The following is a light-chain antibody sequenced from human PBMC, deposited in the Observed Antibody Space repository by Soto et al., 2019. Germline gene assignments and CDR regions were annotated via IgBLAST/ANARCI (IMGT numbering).Light chain of an antibody. V-gene: IGKV1-5*03. J-gene: IGKJ2*01. Sequence: DIQMTQSPSTVSASVGDRVTITCRASQSISNWLAWYQHKPWKAPKLLIYKASGLESGVPSRFSGSGSGTAFTLTITRRQPDDFANYYCQQFNSYPGTFGQGTKLEIK. CDR1: QSISNW. CDR2: KAS. CDR3: QQFNSYPGT.